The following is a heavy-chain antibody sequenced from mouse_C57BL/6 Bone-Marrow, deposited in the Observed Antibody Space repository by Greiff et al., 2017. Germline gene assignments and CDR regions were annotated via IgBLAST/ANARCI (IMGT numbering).Heavy chain of an antibody. CDR1: GFTFSSYG. J-gene: IGHJ3*01. CDR3: ARQSSSYWFAY. V-gene: IGHV5-6*02. Sequence: DVMLVESGGDLVKPGGSLKLSCAASGFTFSSYGMSWVRQTPDKRLEWVATISSGGSYTYYPDSVKGRFTISRDNAKNTLYLQMSSLKSEDTAMYYCARQSSSYWFAYWGQGTLVTVSA. D-gene: IGHD1-1*01. CDR2: ISSGGSYT.